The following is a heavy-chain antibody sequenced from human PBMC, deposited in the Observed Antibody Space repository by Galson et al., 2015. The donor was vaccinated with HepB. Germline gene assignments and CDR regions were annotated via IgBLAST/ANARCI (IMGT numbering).Heavy chain of an antibody. J-gene: IGHJ6*02. CDR1: GYTFTSYG. CDR2: ISAYNGNT. CDR3: ASKFDGGFYYYYGMDV. V-gene: IGHV1-18*04. Sequence: SVKVSCKASGYTFTSYGISWVRQAPGQGLEWMGWISAYNGNTNYAQKLQGRVTMTTDTSTSTAYMELRSLRSDDTAVYYCASKFDGGFYYYYGMDVWGQGTMVTVSS. D-gene: IGHD2-15*01.